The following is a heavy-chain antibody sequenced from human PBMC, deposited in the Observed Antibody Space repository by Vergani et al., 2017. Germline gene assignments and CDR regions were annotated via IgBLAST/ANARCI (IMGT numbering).Heavy chain of an antibody. D-gene: IGHD4-17*01. CDR1: GGPISSGSYY. Sequence: QVQLQESGPGLVKPSQTLSLPCTVSGGPISSGSYYWSWIRQPAGKGLEWIGRIYTSGSTNYTPSLKSRVTISVDTSKNQFSLKLSSVTAADTAVYYCARERGYGDPFDYWGQGTLVTVSS. V-gene: IGHV4-61*02. CDR2: IYTSGST. CDR3: ARERGYGDPFDY. J-gene: IGHJ4*02.